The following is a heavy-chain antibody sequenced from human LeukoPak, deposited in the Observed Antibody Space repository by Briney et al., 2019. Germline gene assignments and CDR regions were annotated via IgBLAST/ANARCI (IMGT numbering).Heavy chain of an antibody. V-gene: IGHV4-4*07. CDR3: ARHGGSPVAAAGQHGDY. D-gene: IGHD6-13*01. Sequence: SETLSLTCTVSGGSISSYYWSWIRQPAGKGLEWIGRIYTSGSTNYNPSLKSRVTISVDTSKNQFSLKLSSVTAADTAVYYCARHGGSPVAAAGQHGDYWGQGTLVTVSS. CDR2: IYTSGST. J-gene: IGHJ4*02. CDR1: GGSISSYY.